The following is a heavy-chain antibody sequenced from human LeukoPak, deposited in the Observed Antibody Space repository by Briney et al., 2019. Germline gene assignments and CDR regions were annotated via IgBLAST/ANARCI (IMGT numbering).Heavy chain of an antibody. J-gene: IGHJ4*02. D-gene: IGHD2-2*01. Sequence: GGSLRLSCAASGFTFSNFAMSWVRQAPGKGLEWVSSISGSGSSTYYADSVKGRFTISRDNSKNTLYLQMNSLRAEDTAVYYCARHVAVLPAPRNYYFDYWGQGTLVTVSS. CDR2: ISGSGSST. CDR3: ARHVAVLPAPRNYYFDY. V-gene: IGHV3-23*01. CDR1: GFTFSNFA.